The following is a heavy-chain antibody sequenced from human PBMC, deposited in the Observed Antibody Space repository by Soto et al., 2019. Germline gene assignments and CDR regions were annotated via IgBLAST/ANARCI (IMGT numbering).Heavy chain of an antibody. CDR1: GYTFSSYG. Sequence: QAQLVQSGPEVKKPGASVKVSCKASGYTFSSYGISWVRQAPGQGLEWLGWISPYDDDTKYEQNLQGRVSMTTETSTRTVYMELRSLTSDATAIYYCARGGYDDSSCSRNYHYYGMDVWGQGTTVTVSS. D-gene: IGHD3-22*01. CDR3: ARGGYDDSSCSRNYHYYGMDV. J-gene: IGHJ6*02. V-gene: IGHV1-18*01. CDR2: ISPYDDDT.